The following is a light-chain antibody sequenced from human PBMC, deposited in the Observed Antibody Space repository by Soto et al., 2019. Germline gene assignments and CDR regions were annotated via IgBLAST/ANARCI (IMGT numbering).Light chain of an antibody. CDR1: NVRSKS. CDR3: QVWDGSSDHYG. V-gene: IGLV3-21*02. CDR2: DGR. J-gene: IGLJ1*01. Sequence: SYELTQPPSVSVAPGQTSRITCGGNNVRSKSVHWYQQKLGQAPLLVVYDGRDRPSGMPERFSGSNSGNTATLTIIRVEDGDEDDYYCQVWDGSSDHYGFGSGTKATV.